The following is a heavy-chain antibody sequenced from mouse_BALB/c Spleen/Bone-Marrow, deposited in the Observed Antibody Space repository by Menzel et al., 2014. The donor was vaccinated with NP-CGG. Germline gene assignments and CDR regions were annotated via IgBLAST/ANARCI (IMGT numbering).Heavy chain of an antibody. V-gene: IGHV14-3*02. D-gene: IGHD1-1*01. CDR1: GFNIKDTY. Sequence: EVKLMESGAELVKPGASVKLSCTASGFNIKDTYMHWVKQRPEQGLEWIGRIDPANGNTKYDPKFQGKATITADTSSNTAYLQLSSLTSEDTAVYYCARIYYYGGGYFDYWGQGTTLTVSS. CDR3: ARIYYYGGGYFDY. J-gene: IGHJ2*01. CDR2: IDPANGNT.